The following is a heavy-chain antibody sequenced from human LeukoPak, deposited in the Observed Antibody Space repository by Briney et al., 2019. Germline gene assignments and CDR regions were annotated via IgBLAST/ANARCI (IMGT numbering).Heavy chain of an antibody. J-gene: IGHJ5*02. V-gene: IGHV3-33*01. CDR1: GFTFSSHG. D-gene: IGHD4-17*01. CDR2: IWYDGSNK. Sequence: GGSLRLSCAASGFTFSSHGMHWVRQAPGKGLEWVAVIWYDGSNKYYADSVKGRFTISRDNSKNTLYLQMNSLRAEDTAVYYCARLYGTYPGWFDPWGQGTLVTVSS. CDR3: ARLYGTYPGWFDP.